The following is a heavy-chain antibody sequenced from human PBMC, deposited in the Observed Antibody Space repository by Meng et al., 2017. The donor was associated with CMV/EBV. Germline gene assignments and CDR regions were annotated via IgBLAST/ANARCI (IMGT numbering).Heavy chain of an antibody. CDR2: IIPILGIA. J-gene: IGHJ4*02. Sequence: SSKVSCKASGGTFSSYTISWVRQAPGQGLEWMGRIIPILGIANYAQKSQGRVTITADKSTSTAYMELSSLRSEDTAVYYCASPVVPAAMVFDYWGQGTLVTVSS. D-gene: IGHD2-2*01. V-gene: IGHV1-69*02. CDR1: GGTFSSYT. CDR3: ASPVVPAAMVFDY.